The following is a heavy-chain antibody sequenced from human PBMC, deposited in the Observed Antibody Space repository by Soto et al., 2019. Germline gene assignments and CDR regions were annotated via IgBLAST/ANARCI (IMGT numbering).Heavy chain of an antibody. CDR1: GGTFSTYA. V-gene: IGHV1-69*01. D-gene: IGHD2-15*01. Sequence: QVQLGQSGAEVKKPGSSVTVSCKAPGGTFSTYAISWVRQAPGQGLEGMGGAIPIFGTPKYALTFQGRVTITADESTSTGYMELRSLRSEDTAVYYFARSQGGSSSLDIYYYYYYGMDVGCQGTTVTVSS. CDR2: AIPIFGTP. J-gene: IGHJ6*02. CDR3: ARSQGGSSSLDIYYYYYYGMDV.